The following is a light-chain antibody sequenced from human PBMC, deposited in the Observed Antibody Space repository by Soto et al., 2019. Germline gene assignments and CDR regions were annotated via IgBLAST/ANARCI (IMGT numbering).Light chain of an antibody. J-gene: IGLJ1*01. V-gene: IGLV2-14*01. CDR1: SSDVGGYNY. CDR2: EVS. CDR3: SSYTSSSTLHYV. Sequence: QSALTQPASVSESPGQSITISCTGTSSDVGGYNYVSWYQQHPGKAPKLMIYEVSNRPSGVSNRFSGSKSGNTASLTISGLQAEDEADYYCSSYTSSSTLHYVFGTGTKLTVL.